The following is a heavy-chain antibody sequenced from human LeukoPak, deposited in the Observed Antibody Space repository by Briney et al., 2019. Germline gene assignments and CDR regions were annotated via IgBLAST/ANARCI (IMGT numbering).Heavy chain of an antibody. CDR2: IYYSGST. J-gene: IGHJ4*02. V-gene: IGHV4-31*03. CDR3: ARVSGSYYFDY. Sequence: PSETLSLTCTVSGGSISSGGYYWSWIRQHPGRGLEWIGYIYYSGSTYYNPSLKSRVTISVDTSKNQFSLKLSSVTAADTAVYYCARVSGSYYFDYWGQGTLVTVSS. D-gene: IGHD1-26*01. CDR1: GGSISSGGYY.